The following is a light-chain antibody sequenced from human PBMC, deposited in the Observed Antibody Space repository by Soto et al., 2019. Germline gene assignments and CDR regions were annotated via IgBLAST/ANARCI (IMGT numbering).Light chain of an antibody. CDR1: QDINNY. V-gene: IGKV1-33*01. CDR2: DAS. J-gene: IGKJ1*01. Sequence: DIQMTQSPSSLSASVGDRVTITCQASQDINNYLNWYQHKPGKAPKLLIYDASNLETGVPSRFSGSGSGTDFTFTISSLQPEDIATYYCQQYGNLLWTFGQGTNVDIK. CDR3: QQYGNLLWT.